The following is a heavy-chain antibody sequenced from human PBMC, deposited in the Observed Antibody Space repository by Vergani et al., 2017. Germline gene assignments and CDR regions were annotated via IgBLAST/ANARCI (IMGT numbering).Heavy chain of an antibody. Sequence: QVQLVQSGAEVKKPGASVKVSCKASGYTFTSYGISWVRQAPGQGLEWMGWISAYNGNTNYAQKSQGRVTMTTDTSTSTAYMELRSLRSDDTAVYYCARVSLSVITMIVYYFDYWGQGTLVTVSS. CDR1: GYTFTSYG. V-gene: IGHV1-18*01. J-gene: IGHJ4*02. D-gene: IGHD3-22*01. CDR3: ARVSLSVITMIVYYFDY. CDR2: ISAYNGNT.